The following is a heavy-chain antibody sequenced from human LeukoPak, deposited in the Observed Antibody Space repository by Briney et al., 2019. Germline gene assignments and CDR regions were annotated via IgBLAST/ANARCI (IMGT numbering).Heavy chain of an antibody. Sequence: KAGGSLRLSCAASGFTFSNAWMSWVRQAPGKGLEWVGRIKSKTDGGTTDYAAPVKGRFTISRDNAKNSLYLQMNSLRAEDTAVYYCARDWYDNSDAFDIWGQGTMVTVSS. J-gene: IGHJ3*02. D-gene: IGHD3-9*01. CDR1: GFTFSNAW. CDR3: ARDWYDNSDAFDI. CDR2: IKSKTDGGTT. V-gene: IGHV3-15*01.